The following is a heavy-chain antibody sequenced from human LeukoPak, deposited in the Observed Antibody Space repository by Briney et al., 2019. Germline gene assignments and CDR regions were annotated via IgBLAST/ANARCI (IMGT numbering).Heavy chain of an antibody. J-gene: IGHJ2*01. V-gene: IGHV4-39*07. D-gene: IGHD2-8*01. Sequence: SETLSLTCTVSGGSISSLTYYWGWIRQPPGKGLEWIGNIFYSGSTYYNPSLKSRVTISVDTSKNQFSLKLSSVTAADTAVYYCARVGINDVYGPQRRYFDLWGRGTLVTVSS. CDR2: IFYSGST. CDR1: GGSISSLTYY. CDR3: ARVGINDVYGPQRRYFDL.